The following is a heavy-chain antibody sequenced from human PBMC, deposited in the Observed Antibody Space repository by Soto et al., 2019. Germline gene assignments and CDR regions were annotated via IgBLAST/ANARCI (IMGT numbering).Heavy chain of an antibody. V-gene: IGHV5-51*01. CDR1: GYSFTSYW. J-gene: IGHJ5*02. CDR2: TYPEDSQT. Sequence: PGESLKISCKASGYSFTSYWIGWVRQISGKGLEWMGITYPEDSQTLYSPSFQGQVTISVDKSISTVYLQWSSLKASDTATYYCVRRRSFDTLLDPWGQGTLVTVSS. D-gene: IGHD3-9*01. CDR3: VRRRSFDTLLDP.